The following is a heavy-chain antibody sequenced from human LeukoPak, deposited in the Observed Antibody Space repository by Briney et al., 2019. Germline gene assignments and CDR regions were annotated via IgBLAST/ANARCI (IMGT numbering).Heavy chain of an antibody. Sequence: GGSLRLSCAASGFTFSSYSMNWVRQAPGKGLEWVSSISSSSGYIDYADSVKGRFTISRDNAKNSLYLQMKSLRAEDTAVYYCARPDYYYYYMDVWGKGTTVTVSS. CDR3: ARPDYYYYYMDV. J-gene: IGHJ6*03. CDR1: GFTFSSYS. V-gene: IGHV3-21*01. CDR2: ISSSSGYI.